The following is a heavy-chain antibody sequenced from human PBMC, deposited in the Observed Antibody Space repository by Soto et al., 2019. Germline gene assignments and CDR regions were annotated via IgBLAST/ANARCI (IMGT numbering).Heavy chain of an antibody. CDR3: AREPPAAYSYGYYYYYYYGMDV. CDR2: ISSSGSTI. D-gene: IGHD5-18*01. CDR1: GFTFSDYY. J-gene: IGHJ6*02. V-gene: IGHV3-11*01. Sequence: SLRLSCAASGFTFSDYYMSWIRQAPGKGLEWVSYISSSGSTIYYSYSVKGRFTISGDNAKNSLYLQMNRLRAEDTAVYYCAREPPAAYSYGYYYYYYYGMDVWGQGTTVTVSS.